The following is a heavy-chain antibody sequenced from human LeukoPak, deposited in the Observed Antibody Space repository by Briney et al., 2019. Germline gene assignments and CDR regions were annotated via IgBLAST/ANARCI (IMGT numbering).Heavy chain of an antibody. V-gene: IGHV3-74*01. D-gene: IGHD5-18*01. CDR1: GFTFTTYW. J-gene: IGHJ6*02. Sequence: GGSLRLSCAASGFTFTTYWMHWVRQAPGKGLVWVSHINSDGSITSYADSVKGRFTISRDNAKNTLYLQMNRLRAEDTAVYYCARDAVDTANAVWGQGTTVTVSS. CDR2: INSDGSIT. CDR3: ARDAVDTANAV.